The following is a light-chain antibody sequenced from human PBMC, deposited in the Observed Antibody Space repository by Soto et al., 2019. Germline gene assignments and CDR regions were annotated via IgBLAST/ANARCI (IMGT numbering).Light chain of an antibody. CDR1: SSDVGGYNH. CDR3: SSYSSSSTPVV. CDR2: EVS. V-gene: IGLV2-14*01. Sequence: QSALTQPASLSGSPGQSITISRTGSSSDVGGYNHVSWYQQHPGKAPRLMIYEVSNRLSGVSNRFSGSKSGNTASLTISGLQADDEGDYYCSSYSSSSTPVVFGGGTKLTVL. J-gene: IGLJ2*01.